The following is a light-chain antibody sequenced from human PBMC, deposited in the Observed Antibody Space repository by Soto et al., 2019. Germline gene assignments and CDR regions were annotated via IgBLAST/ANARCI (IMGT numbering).Light chain of an antibody. V-gene: IGLV1-44*01. CDR3: QSFDKYLSAVV. J-gene: IGLJ2*01. Sequence: QSVLTQPPSASGTPGQRVTISCSGSNSNIGSNKVNWYQQLPGTAPKLLIYTSNQRPSGVPDRFSGSKSGTSASLAISGLQSEDEADYYCQSFDKYLSAVVFGGGTKLTVL. CDR1: NSNIGSNK. CDR2: TSN.